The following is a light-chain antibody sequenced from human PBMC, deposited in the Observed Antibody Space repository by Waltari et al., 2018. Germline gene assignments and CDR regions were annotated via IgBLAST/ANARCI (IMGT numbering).Light chain of an antibody. CDR1: QSINSN. J-gene: IGKJ4*01. Sequence: IVMTQSPATLSVSPGERATLSCRASQSINSNLAWYQQKPGQAPRLLIYGASTRATGIPARFSGSGSGTEFTLTINSLQSEDFAVYSCQQYNNWRSTFGGGTKVEIK. CDR3: QQYNNWRST. CDR2: GAS. V-gene: IGKV3-15*01.